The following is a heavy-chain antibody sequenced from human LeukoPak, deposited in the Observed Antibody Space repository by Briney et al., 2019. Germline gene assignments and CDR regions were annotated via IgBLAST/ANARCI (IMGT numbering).Heavy chain of an antibody. Sequence: PGGSLRLSCAASGFTFDDYGMSWLRQAPGKGLDWVSGINRNGGSTGYADSVKGRFTISRDSAKNSLYLQMNSLRAEDTALYYCVRGFRGGPFDYWGQGTLVTVSS. D-gene: IGHD3-10*01. CDR3: VRGFRGGPFDY. J-gene: IGHJ4*02. V-gene: IGHV3-20*04. CDR1: GFTFDDYG. CDR2: INRNGGST.